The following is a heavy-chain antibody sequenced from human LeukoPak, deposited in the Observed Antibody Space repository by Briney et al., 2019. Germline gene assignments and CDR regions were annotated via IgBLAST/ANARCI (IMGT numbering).Heavy chain of an antibody. CDR1: GYTFTGYY. CDR3: ARALYCSSTSCKLDY. CDR2: INPNSGGT. J-gene: IGHJ4*02. V-gene: IGHV1-2*02. Sequence: ASVKVSCKASGYTFTGYYMHWVRQAPGQGLEWMGWINPNSGGTNYAQKFQGRVTMTRDTSISTAYMELSRLRSDDTAVYYCARALYCSSTSCKLDYWGQGTLVTVSS. D-gene: IGHD2-2*01.